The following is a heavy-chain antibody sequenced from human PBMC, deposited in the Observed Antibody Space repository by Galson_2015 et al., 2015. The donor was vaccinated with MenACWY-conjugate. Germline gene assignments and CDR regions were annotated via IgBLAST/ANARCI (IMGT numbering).Heavy chain of an antibody. V-gene: IGHV4-39*01. D-gene: IGHD3-16*01. CDR2: IHYSRTT. CDR3: ARLPWGIGLIVEGS. CDR1: GGSIYNIDYW. Sequence: SEPLSLTCTVSGGSIYNIDYWWGWIRQPPGRGLEWMASIHYSRTTHYNSSLKSRVTISVDTSENQFSLSLTSVSAADTAVYYCARLPWGIGLIVEGSWGQGILVTVSS. J-gene: IGHJ5*02.